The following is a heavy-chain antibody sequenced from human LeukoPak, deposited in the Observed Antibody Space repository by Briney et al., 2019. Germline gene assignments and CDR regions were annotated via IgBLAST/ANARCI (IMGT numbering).Heavy chain of an antibody. CDR3: ARQQEVSGYFDY. V-gene: IGHV1-2*02. CDR1: GYRFTGCY. Sequence: GSVRVSCKASGYRFTGCYMHWVRQAPGQGLEWMGWINPNSGVTNYAQNFQGRVSMTRDTSISTAYMELSRLRSDDTAVYYCARQQEVSGYFDYWGKGTLVTVSS. D-gene: IGHD3-16*02. J-gene: IGHJ4*02. CDR2: INPNSGVT.